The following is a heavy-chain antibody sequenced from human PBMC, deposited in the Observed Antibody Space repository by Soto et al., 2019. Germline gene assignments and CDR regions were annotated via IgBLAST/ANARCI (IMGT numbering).Heavy chain of an antibody. J-gene: IGHJ4*02. Sequence: QVQLVESGGGVVQPGRSLRLSCTASGFTLSDFAMHWVRQAPGKGLEWVAVISYDGSKKYLADSVKGRFTISRDNSKNTLELQMDSLRTEDTAVYFRASPVGYFDPYFDYWGQGTLVTVSS. CDR3: ASPVGYFDPYFDY. CDR1: GFTLSDFA. D-gene: IGHD1-1*01. CDR2: ISYDGSKK. V-gene: IGHV3-30*04.